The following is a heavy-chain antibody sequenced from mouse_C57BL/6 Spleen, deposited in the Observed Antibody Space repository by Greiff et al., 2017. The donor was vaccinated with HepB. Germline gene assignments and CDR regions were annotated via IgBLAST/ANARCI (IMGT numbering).Heavy chain of an antibody. Sequence: VQLQQSGPGLVKPSQSLSLTCSVTGYSITSGYYWNWIRQFPGNKLEWMGYISYDGSNNYNPSLKNRISITRDTSKNQFFLKLNSVTTEDTATYYCARGDGYYVTPCDYWGQGTTLTVSS. J-gene: IGHJ2*01. V-gene: IGHV3-6*01. CDR1: GYSITSGYY. CDR2: ISYDGSN. CDR3: ARGDGYYVTPCDY. D-gene: IGHD2-3*01.